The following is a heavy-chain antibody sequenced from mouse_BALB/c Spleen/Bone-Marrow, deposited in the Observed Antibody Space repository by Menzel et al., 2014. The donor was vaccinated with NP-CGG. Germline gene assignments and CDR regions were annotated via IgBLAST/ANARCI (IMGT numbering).Heavy chain of an antibody. Sequence: LQESGGGLVQPGGSLKVSCAASGFDFSRFWMSWVRQAPGKGLEWIGEINPDSSTINYTPSLKDKFIISRDSAKNTLYLQMSKVRSEDTALYYCARRYGSSYRYWYFDVWGAGTTVTVSS. CDR1: GFDFSRFW. D-gene: IGHD1-1*01. CDR3: ARRYGSSYRYWYFDV. CDR2: INPDSSTI. J-gene: IGHJ1*01. V-gene: IGHV4-1*02.